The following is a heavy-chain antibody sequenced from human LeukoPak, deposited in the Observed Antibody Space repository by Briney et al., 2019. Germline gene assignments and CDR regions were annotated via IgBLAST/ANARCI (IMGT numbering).Heavy chain of an antibody. CDR2: ISESGGST. D-gene: IGHD4-23*01. CDR1: GFTFSNYA. CDR3: AKDKLTLDAFDI. V-gene: IGHV3-23*01. J-gene: IGHJ3*02. Sequence: PGGSLRLSCGASGFTFSNYAMSWVRQAPGRGLEWVSGISESGGSTYYADSVKGRLTISRDNSKNTVYLQMNSLRAEDTAVYYCAKDKLTLDAFDIWGQGTMVTVSS.